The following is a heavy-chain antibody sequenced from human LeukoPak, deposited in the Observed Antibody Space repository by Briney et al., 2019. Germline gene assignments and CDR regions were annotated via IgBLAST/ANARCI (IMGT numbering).Heavy chain of an antibody. CDR1: GGSISSSNW. Sequence: SETLSLTCAVSGGSISSSNWWSWVRQPPGKGLEWIGEIYHSGSTNYNPSLKSRVTISVDKSKNQFSLKLSSVTAADTAVYYCARLRNYYDSSGCYYFNWFDPWGQGTLVTVSS. J-gene: IGHJ5*02. D-gene: IGHD3-22*01. CDR3: ARLRNYYDSSGCYYFNWFDP. CDR2: IYHSGST. V-gene: IGHV4-4*02.